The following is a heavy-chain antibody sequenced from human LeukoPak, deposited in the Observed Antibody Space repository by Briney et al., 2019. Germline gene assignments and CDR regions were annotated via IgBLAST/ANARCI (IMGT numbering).Heavy chain of an antibody. J-gene: IGHJ4*02. CDR2: IYPGDSDT. V-gene: IGHV5-51*01. CDR1: GYSFDSHW. Sequence: GESLKISCQGSGYSFDSHWIGWVRQMPGKGLEWLGIIYPGDSDTRYSPSFQGQVTISADKSITTAYLQWSSLKASDTAMYYCGRRSGSYYGFDYWGQGTLVTVSS. CDR3: GRRSGSYYGFDY. D-gene: IGHD1-26*01.